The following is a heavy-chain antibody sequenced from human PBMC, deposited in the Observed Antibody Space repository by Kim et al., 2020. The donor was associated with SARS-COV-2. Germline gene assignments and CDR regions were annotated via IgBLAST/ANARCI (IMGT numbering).Heavy chain of an antibody. V-gene: IGHV5-51*01. J-gene: IGHJ6*02. CDR1: GYSFTSYW. D-gene: IGHD1-20*01. Sequence: GESLKISCKGSGYSFTSYWIGWVRQMPGKGLEWMGIIYPGDSDTRYSPSFQGQVTISADKSISTAYLQWSSLKASDTAMYYCARLGGITGTTSYYYGMDVWGQGTTVTVSS. CDR3: ARLGGITGTTSYYYGMDV. CDR2: IYPGDSDT.